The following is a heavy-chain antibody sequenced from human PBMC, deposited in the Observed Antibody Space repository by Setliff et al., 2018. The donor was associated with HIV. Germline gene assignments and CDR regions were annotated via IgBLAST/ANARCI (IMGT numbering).Heavy chain of an antibody. J-gene: IGHJ6*03. CDR2: IHYSGST. D-gene: IGHD1-7*01. CDR3: ARGDGTKYYYYYYMDV. V-gene: IGHV4-31*03. CDR1: GGSISSGGYY. Sequence: KPSETLSLTCTVSGGSISSGGYYWSWIRQHPGKGLEWIGYIHYSGSTYFNPSLKSRVTISLDTSKNQFSLKLSSVTAADTAVYYCARGDGTKYYYYYYMDVWGKGTTVTVSS.